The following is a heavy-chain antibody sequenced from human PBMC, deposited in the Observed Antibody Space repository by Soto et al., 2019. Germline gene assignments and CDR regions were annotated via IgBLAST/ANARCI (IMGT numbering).Heavy chain of an antibody. CDR2: IKQDGSEK. V-gene: IGHV3-7*03. Sequence: GGSLRLSCAASGFTFSSYWMTWVRQAPGKGLEWVANIKQDGSEKYYVDSVKGRFTISRDNAKNTLYLQMNSLRAEDTAVYYCANELIYGQRPFDYWGQGTLVTVSS. D-gene: IGHD4-17*01. CDR3: ANELIYGQRPFDY. J-gene: IGHJ4*02. CDR1: GFTFSSYW.